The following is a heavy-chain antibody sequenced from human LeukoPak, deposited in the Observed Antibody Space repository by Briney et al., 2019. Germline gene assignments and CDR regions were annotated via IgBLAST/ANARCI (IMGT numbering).Heavy chain of an antibody. CDR1: GFTFSSYA. CDR3: AKCPPGYSYGYGIVDY. V-gene: IGHV3-23*01. CDR2: ISGSGGST. Sequence: PGGSLRLSCAASGFTFSSYAMSWVRQAPGKGLEWVSAISGSGGSTYYADSVKGRFTISRDNSKNTLYLQMNSLRAEDTAVYYCAKCPPGYSYGYGIVDYWGQGTLVTVSS. D-gene: IGHD5-18*01. J-gene: IGHJ4*02.